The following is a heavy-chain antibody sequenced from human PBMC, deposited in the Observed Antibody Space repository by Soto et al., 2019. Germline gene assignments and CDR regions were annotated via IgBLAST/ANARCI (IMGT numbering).Heavy chain of an antibody. J-gene: IGHJ6*02. CDR3: ARVERFYGMDV. Sequence: GGSLRLSCAASGFTFSSYGMHWVRQAPGKGLEWVAVIWYDGSNKYYADSVKGRFTIPRDNSKNTLYLQMNSLRAEDTAVYYCARVERFYGMDVWGQGTTVTVSS. V-gene: IGHV3-33*01. CDR2: IWYDGSNK. D-gene: IGHD6-25*01. CDR1: GFTFSSYG.